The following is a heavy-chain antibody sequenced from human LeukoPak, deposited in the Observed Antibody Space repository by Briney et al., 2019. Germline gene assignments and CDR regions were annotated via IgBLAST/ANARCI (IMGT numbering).Heavy chain of an antibody. CDR2: VNPNSGGT. CDR3: ARDLSYPSSY. CDR1: GYTFTGYY. J-gene: IGHJ4*02. Sequence: ASVKVSCKASGYTFTGYYIHWVRQAPGQGLEWMGWVNPNSGGTNYAQKFQGRVTMTRDTSISTAYMELSRLRSDDAAVYYCARDLSYPSSYWGQGTLVTVSS. D-gene: IGHD1-26*01. V-gene: IGHV1-2*02.